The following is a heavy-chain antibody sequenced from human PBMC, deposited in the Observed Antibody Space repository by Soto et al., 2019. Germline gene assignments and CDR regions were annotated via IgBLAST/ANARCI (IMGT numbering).Heavy chain of an antibody. CDR1: GFTISNSY. V-gene: IGHV3-53*01. Sequence: GGSLRLSCAASGFTISNSYMTWVRQAPGKGLEWVSVIYTGGSAYYADSVKGRSTISRDASKNTLYLQVNSLRAEDTAVYYCARATRYFGSFDYWGQGILVTVSS. CDR3: ARATRYFGSFDY. CDR2: IYTGGSA. J-gene: IGHJ4*02. D-gene: IGHD2-2*01.